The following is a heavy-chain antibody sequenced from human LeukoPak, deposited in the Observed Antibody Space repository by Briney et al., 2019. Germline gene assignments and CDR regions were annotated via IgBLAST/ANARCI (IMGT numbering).Heavy chain of an antibody. Sequence: PSETLSLTCAVYGGSFRGYYWSWLRQPPGKGLDWIGEINHSGSTNYNQSLKSRVTISVDTSKNQFSLKLSAVTAADTAVYYCARGHLHYYTGRDFDYWGEGTLVTVSS. V-gene: IGHV4-34*01. D-gene: IGHD3-3*01. CDR1: GGSFRGYY. CDR2: INHSGST. J-gene: IGHJ4*02. CDR3: ARGHLHYYTGRDFDY.